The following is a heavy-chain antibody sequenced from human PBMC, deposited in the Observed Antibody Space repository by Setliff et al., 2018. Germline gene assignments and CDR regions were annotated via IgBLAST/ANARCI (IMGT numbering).Heavy chain of an antibody. Sequence: SVKVSCKASGGTFSSSGITWVRQAPGQGLQWLGRFIPILGATNYAQNFQGRVTITADESTSTGYMELRSLRSDDTAVYYCARALGGISAAGNNWLDSWGQGTLVTVSS. CDR3: ARALGGISAAGNNWLDS. J-gene: IGHJ5*01. D-gene: IGHD6-13*01. CDR2: FIPILGAT. CDR1: GGTFSSSG. V-gene: IGHV1-69*13.